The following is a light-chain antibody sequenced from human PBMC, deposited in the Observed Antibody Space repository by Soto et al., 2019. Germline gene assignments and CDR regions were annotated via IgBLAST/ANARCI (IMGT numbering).Light chain of an antibody. CDR3: QQGSSFPLT. J-gene: IGKJ4*01. CDR2: AAY. CDR1: HGVNNW. Sequence: DIQMTQSPSSVSVSIGDRVTITCRASHGVNNWLAWYQQKPGKAPKLLIYAAYSLHSGVPLRFSGRGSGTDFTLIIDDLQPEDFATYYCQQGSSFPLTFGGGTNVEMK. V-gene: IGKV1-12*01.